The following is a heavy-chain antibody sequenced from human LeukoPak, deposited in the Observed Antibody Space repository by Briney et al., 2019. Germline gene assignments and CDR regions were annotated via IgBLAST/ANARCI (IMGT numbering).Heavy chain of an antibody. D-gene: IGHD3-22*01. J-gene: IGHJ3*02. CDR3: ARVISGFYAFDI. V-gene: IGHV4-59*01. CDR1: GGSFSGYY. Sequence: SETLSLTCAVYGGSFSGYYWSWIRQPPGKGLEWIGFMYYSGNTNYNPSHKSRVTISVDTSKNQFSLRLSSVTAADMAVYYCARVISGFYAFDIWGQGTMVTVSS. CDR2: MYYSGNT.